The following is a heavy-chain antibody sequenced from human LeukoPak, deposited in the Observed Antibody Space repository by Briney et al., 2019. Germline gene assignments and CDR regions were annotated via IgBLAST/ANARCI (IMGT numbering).Heavy chain of an antibody. V-gene: IGHV3-23*01. CDR3: AKGYSGSSRGGYSFDY. CDR1: GFTFSSYA. Sequence: GGSLRLSCAASGFTFSSYAMSWVRQAPGKGLEWVSAINGSGGSTCYADSVKGRFTISRDNSKNTLYLQMNSLRAEDTAVYYCAKGYSGSSRGGYSFDYWGQGTLVTVSS. CDR2: INGSGGST. J-gene: IGHJ4*02. D-gene: IGHD1-26*01.